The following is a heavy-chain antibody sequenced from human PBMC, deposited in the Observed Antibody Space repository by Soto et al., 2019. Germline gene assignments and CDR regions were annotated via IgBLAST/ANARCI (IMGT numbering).Heavy chain of an antibody. D-gene: IGHD3-9*01. J-gene: IGHJ3*02. Sequence: GASVKVSCKASGGTFSSYAISWVRQAPGQGLEWMGGIIPIFGTANYAQKFQGRVTITADESTSTAYMELSSLRSEDTAVYYCARALYYDILTGYSEAFDIWGQGTMVTVSS. CDR1: GGTFSSYA. CDR3: ARALYYDILTGYSEAFDI. CDR2: IIPIFGTA. V-gene: IGHV1-69*13.